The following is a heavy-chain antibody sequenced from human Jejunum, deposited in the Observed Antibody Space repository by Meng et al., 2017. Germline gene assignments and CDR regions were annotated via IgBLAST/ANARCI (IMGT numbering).Heavy chain of an antibody. D-gene: IGHD6-13*01. J-gene: IGHJ4*02. CDR1: GLTFTTSA. CDR3: ATEEAANKEIDL. V-gene: IGHV1-58*01. CDR2: IVGDTGDT. Sequence: SVKVSCKTSGLTFTTSAVQWVRQARGQGLEWMGSIVGDTGDTNYAQKFQERATFTWDVSTGTAYMELTSLRSEDTAVYYCATEEAANKEIDLWGQGTLVTVSS.